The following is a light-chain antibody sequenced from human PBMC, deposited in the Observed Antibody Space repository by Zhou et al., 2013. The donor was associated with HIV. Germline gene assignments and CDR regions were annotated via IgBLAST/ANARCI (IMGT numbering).Light chain of an antibody. J-gene: IGKJ2*01. Sequence: EIVLTQSPGTLSLSPGERATLSCRASQSFSSYLAWYQQKPGQAPRLLIYGASFRATGIPDRFSGSGSGTDFTLTISRLEPEDFAVYYCQQYGRSPSYTFGQGTKLEIK. CDR1: QSFSSY. V-gene: IGKV3-20*01. CDR2: GAS. CDR3: QQYGRSPSYT.